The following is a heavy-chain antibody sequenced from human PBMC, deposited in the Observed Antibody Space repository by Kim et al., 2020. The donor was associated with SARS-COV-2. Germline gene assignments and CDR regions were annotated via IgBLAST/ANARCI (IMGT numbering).Heavy chain of an antibody. D-gene: IGHD3-10*01. J-gene: IGHJ6*03. CDR2: ISSTGNTI. V-gene: IGHV3-11*01. CDR3: ATYYWVRFYYYYMDV. CDR1: GFNFSEYW. Sequence: GGSLRLSCAASGFNFSEYWMSWIRQAPGRGLEWVSYISSTGNTIYYTDSVKGRFTTSKDNAKKSLYLQMNNLTAEDTALYYCATYYWVRFYYYYMDVRG.